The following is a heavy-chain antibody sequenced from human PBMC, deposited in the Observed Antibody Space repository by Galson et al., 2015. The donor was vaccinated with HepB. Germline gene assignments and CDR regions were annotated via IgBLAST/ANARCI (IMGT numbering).Heavy chain of an antibody. CDR3: ATRGGYCSGGSCYSEVYFDY. CDR2: ISSSSSYI. D-gene: IGHD2-15*01. J-gene: IGHJ4*02. V-gene: IGHV3-21*01. CDR1: GFTFSSYS. Sequence: LRLSCAASGFTFSSYSMNWVRQAPGKGLEWVSSISSSSSYIYYADSVKGRFTISRDNAKNSLYLQMNSLRAEDTAVYYCATRGGYCSGGSCYSEVYFDYWGQGTLVTASS.